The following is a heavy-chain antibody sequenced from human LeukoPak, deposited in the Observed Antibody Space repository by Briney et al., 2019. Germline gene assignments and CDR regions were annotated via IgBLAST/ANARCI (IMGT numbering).Heavy chain of an antibody. V-gene: IGHV3-33*01. D-gene: IGHD1-14*01. J-gene: IGHJ6*02. CDR3: ARDQTNYYYGMDV. CDR1: GFTFSSYG. CDR2: IWYDGSNK. Sequence: GGSLRLSCAASGFTFSSYGMHWVRQAPGKGLEWVAVIWYDGSNKYYADFVKGRFTISRDNSKNTLYLQMNSLRAEDTAVYYCARDQTNYYYGMDVWGQGTTVTVSS.